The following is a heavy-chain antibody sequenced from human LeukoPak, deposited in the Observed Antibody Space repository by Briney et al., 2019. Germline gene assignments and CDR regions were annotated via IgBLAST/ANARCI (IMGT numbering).Heavy chain of an antibody. D-gene: IGHD6-19*01. CDR2: ISYDGSNK. CDR3: AVAVAGFSYFQH. CDR1: GFTFSSYG. V-gene: IGHV3-30*03. J-gene: IGHJ1*01. Sequence: GGSLRLSCAASGFTFSSYGMHWVRQAPGKGLEWVAVISYDGSNKYYADSVKGRFTISRDNSKNTLYLQMNSLRAEDTAVYYCAVAVAGFSYFQHWGQGTLVTVSS.